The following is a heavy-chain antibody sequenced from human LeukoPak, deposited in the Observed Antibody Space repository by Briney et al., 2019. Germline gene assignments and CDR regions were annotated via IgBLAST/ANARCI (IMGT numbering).Heavy chain of an antibody. V-gene: IGHV1-58*01. D-gene: IGHD3-9*01. CDR3: ARGGDGDILTGLVFDY. J-gene: IGHJ4*02. Sequence: VASVKVSCKASGFTFTSSAVQWVRQARGQRLEWIGWIVVGSGNTNYAQKFQERVTITRDMSTSTAYMELRSLRSDDTAVYYCARGGDGDILTGLVFDYWGQGTLVTVSS. CDR1: GFTFTSSA. CDR2: IVVGSGNT.